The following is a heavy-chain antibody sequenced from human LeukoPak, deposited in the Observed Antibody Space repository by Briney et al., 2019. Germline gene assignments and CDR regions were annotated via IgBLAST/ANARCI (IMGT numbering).Heavy chain of an antibody. CDR1: GGSISNSSFY. CDR3: ARYVYGSGKYYFDY. J-gene: IGHJ4*02. D-gene: IGHD3-10*01. Sequence: PSETLSLTCTVPGGSISNSSFYWGWIRQPPGKGLEWIASINYSGSTYYNPSLKSRVTISVDTSENQFSLKLSSVTAADTAVYYCARYVYGSGKYYFDYWGQGTLVTVSS. V-gene: IGHV4-39*01. CDR2: INYSGST.